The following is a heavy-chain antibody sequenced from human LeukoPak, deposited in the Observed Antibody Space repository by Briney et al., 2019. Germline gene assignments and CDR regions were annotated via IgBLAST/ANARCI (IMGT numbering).Heavy chain of an antibody. J-gene: IGHJ4*02. V-gene: IGHV3-73*01. CDR3: TRPDDYGDY. CDR2: IRSKANSYST. CDR1: GFTFSSYS. Sequence: GGSLRLSCAASGFTFSSYSMNWVRQASGKGLEWVGRIRSKANSYSTAYAESVKGRFTISRDDSKNTAYLQMNSLKTEDKAVYYCTRPDDYGDYWGQGTLVTVSS.